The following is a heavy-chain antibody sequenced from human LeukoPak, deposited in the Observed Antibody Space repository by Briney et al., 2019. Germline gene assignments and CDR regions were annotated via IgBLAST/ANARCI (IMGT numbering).Heavy chain of an antibody. CDR3: ARGYFDSSGYSNPFDS. CDR2: ISNSGGT. D-gene: IGHD3-22*01. Sequence: SETLSLTCNVSGGSISSYFWSWIRQPPEKGLEWIGFISNSGGTNYNPSLKSRLTISLDTSKNQFSLKLNSVTAADTALYYCARGYFDSSGYSNPFDSWGQGTLVTVSS. J-gene: IGHJ4*02. CDR1: GGSISSYF. V-gene: IGHV4-59*08.